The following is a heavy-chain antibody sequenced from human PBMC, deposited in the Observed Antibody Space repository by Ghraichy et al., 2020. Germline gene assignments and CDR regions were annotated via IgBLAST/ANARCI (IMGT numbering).Heavy chain of an antibody. J-gene: IGHJ4*02. CDR3: AKYSGGYEGSVDY. V-gene: IGHV3-30*18. CDR2: ISYDGSNK. D-gene: IGHD1-26*01. Sequence: GGSLRLSCAASGFIFSSYTMHWVRQAPGKGLEWVAFISYDGSNKYYADSVKGRFTISRDNSKNSLYLQMNSLRAEDTAVYYCAKYSGGYEGSVDYWGQGTLVTVSS. CDR1: GFIFSSYT.